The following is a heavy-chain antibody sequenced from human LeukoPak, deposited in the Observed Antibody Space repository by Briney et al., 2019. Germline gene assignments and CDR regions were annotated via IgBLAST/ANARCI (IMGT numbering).Heavy chain of an antibody. Sequence: GGSLRLSCAASGFTFSNSGMNWVRQAPGNGLEWVSYISSSSTTIYYPDSLKGRFTISRDNAKNSLYLQMDSLRAEDTAVYYCARALNRAFDYWGQGTLVTVSS. CDR2: ISSSSTTI. CDR3: ARALNRAFDY. CDR1: GFTFSNSG. J-gene: IGHJ4*02. V-gene: IGHV3-48*01.